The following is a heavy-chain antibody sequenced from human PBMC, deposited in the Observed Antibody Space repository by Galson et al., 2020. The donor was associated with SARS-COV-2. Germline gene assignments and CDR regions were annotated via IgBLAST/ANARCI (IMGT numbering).Heavy chain of an antibody. V-gene: IGHV4-30-2*01. J-gene: IGHJ4*02. CDR3: ARGLRREGYFDF. CDR1: GVSLSTGGYS. D-gene: IGHD6-25*01. CDR2: IISHNANT. Sequence: ASETLSLTCSVSGVSLSTGGYSWNWIRQPPGRDLEWIGSIISHNANTYYNPSLRSRLTISVDRSKNQFSLKLNSVTAADTAVYFCARGLRREGYFDFWGQGNLVTVSS.